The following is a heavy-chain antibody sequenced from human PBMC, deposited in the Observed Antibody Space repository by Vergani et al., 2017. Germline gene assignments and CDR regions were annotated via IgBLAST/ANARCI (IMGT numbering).Heavy chain of an antibody. CDR1: GYTFTSYG. Sequence: QVQLVQSGAEVKKPGASVKVSCKASGYTFTSYGISWVRQAPGQGLEWMGWISAYNGNPNYAQTLKGRVTMTTDTSTSTAYMELRSLRSDDTAVYYCARSLYDILTGDQGWFDPWGQGTLVTVSS. CDR3: ARSLYDILTGDQGWFDP. CDR2: ISAYNGNP. J-gene: IGHJ5*02. V-gene: IGHV1-18*01. D-gene: IGHD3-9*01.